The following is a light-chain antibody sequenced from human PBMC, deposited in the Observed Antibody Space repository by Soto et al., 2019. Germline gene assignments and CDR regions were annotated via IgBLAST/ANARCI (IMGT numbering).Light chain of an antibody. V-gene: IGLV2-8*01. CDR1: SSDIGVYDY. CDR2: EVS. J-gene: IGLJ2*01. CDR3: SSYAGTSNYVV. Sequence: QSVLTQPPSASGSPGQSVTISCTGTSSDIGVYDYVSWYQHHPGKAPKLMIYEVSQRPSGVPDRFSGSKSGNTASLTVSGLQAEDEADYYCSSYAGTSNYVVFGGGTKLTVL.